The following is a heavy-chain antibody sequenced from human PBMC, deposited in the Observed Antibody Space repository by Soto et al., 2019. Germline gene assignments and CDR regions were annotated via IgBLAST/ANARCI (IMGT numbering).Heavy chain of an antibody. J-gene: IGHJ3*02. CDR3: ARESDDIALSGVHRVAFDI. D-gene: IGHD3-9*01. CDR2: IYYSGST. V-gene: IGHV4-59*01. CDR1: GGSISSYY. Sequence: PSETLSLTCTVSGGSISSYYWSWIRQPPGKGLEWIGYIYYSGSTNYNPSLKSRVTISVDTSKNQFSLKLSSVTAADTAVYYCARESDDIALSGVHRVAFDIWGQGTMVTV.